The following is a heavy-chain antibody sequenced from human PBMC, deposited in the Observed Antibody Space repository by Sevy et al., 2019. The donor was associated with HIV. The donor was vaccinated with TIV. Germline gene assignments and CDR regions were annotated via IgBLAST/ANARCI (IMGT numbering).Heavy chain of an antibody. V-gene: IGHV3-30*18. Sequence: GGSLRLSCAASGFTFSGHGMHWVRQAPGKGLEWVALISYDGSDKYYADSVKGRFTISRDNSKNTLYLQMNSLRAEETAVYYCAKDQGAAKYYYDSSGYRDYWGQGTLVTVSS. J-gene: IGHJ4*02. CDR1: GFTFSGHG. CDR3: AKDQGAAKYYYDSSGYRDY. D-gene: IGHD3-22*01. CDR2: ISYDGSDK.